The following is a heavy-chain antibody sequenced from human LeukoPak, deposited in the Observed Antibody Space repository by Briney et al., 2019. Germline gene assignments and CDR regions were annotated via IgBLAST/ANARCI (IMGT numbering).Heavy chain of an antibody. J-gene: IGHJ6*02. CDR3: AVRDSSGYYYYYYGMDV. CDR1: GFTFTSSA. Sequence: SVKVSCRASGFTFTSSAVQWVRQARGQRLEWIGWIVVGSGNTNYAQKFQERVTITRDMSTSTAYMELSSLRSEDTAVYYCAVRDSSGYYYYYYGMDVWGQGTTVTVSS. CDR2: IVVGSGNT. D-gene: IGHD3-22*01. V-gene: IGHV1-58*01.